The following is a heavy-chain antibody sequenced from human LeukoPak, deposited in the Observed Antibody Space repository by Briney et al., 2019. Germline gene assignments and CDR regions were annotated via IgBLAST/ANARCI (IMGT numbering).Heavy chain of an antibody. CDR1: GFTYSNYW. J-gene: IGHJ5*02. V-gene: IGHV3-7*01. CDR3: ARTTP. Sequence: GGSLSLSCAASGFTYSNYWMSWVRQAPGKGLEWVANIKQDGSEKYYVDSVKGRFTISRDNAKNSLYLQMNSLRAEATDAYYCARTTPWGQGTLVTASS. CDR2: IKQDGSEK.